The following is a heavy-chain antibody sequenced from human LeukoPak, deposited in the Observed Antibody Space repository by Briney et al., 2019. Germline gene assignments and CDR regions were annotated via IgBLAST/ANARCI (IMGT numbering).Heavy chain of an antibody. CDR1: GYSFTNDW. CDR2: IYPGDSDT. Sequence: GESLKISRKGSGYSFTNDWIGRVHQMPGKGLEWMGIIYPGDSDTRYSPSFQGQVTISADKPISTAYLQWSSLKASDTTMYYGATYAGRSSKYFQHWGQGTLVTVSS. D-gene: IGHD3-10*01. CDR3: ATYAGRSSKYFQH. V-gene: IGHV5-51*07. J-gene: IGHJ1*01.